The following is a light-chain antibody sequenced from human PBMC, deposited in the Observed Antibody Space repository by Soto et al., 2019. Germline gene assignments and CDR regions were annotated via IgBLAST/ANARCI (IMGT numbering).Light chain of an antibody. CDR2: AAS. Sequence: TQAAFALSLSPGERATLSCRASHIFTSNYFAWSQQQPGPAPTPLLYAASTTATGIPARFSGSGSGTEFTLTISSLQSEDFAVSYCHQYKNWAPLTFGQGTRLEI. CDR3: HQYKNWAPLT. V-gene: IGKV3-15*01. J-gene: IGKJ5*01. CDR1: HIFTSN.